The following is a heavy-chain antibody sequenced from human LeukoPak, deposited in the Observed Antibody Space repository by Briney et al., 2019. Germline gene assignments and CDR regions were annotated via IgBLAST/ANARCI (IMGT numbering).Heavy chain of an antibody. CDR3: AKDVTYYFGSGSNPNWFDP. J-gene: IGHJ5*02. D-gene: IGHD3-10*01. Sequence: GGSLTLTCAASGFTFSSYAMSWVRQAPGKGLEWVSGISGSDASTYYTDSVKGRFTISRDNSKNTPYLHMNSLRAEDTAVYYCAKDVTYYFGSGSNPNWFDPWGQGTLVTVSS. V-gene: IGHV3-23*01. CDR1: GFTFSSYA. CDR2: ISGSDAST.